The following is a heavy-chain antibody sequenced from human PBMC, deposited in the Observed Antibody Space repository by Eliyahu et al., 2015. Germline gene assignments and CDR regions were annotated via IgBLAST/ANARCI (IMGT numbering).Heavy chain of an antibody. CDR2: IYSDGST. CDR1: GASFSNYY. Sequence: QVQLQESGPGLVKPSETLSLTCTVAGASFSNYYWSWIRHPAGKGLEWIGRIYSDGSTDXNPSLKSRVIMSVDXXKNQFSLKLSSVTAADTAVYYCAREAYKYDSSGYNWFDPWGQGTLVTVSS. CDR3: AREAYKYDSSGYNWFDP. D-gene: IGHD3-22*01. J-gene: IGHJ5*02. V-gene: IGHV4-4*07.